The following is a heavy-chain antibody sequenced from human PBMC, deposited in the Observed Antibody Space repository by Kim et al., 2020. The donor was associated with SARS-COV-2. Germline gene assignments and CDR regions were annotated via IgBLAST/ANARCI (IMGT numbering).Heavy chain of an antibody. CDR3: ARDRDYSSGVWFVP. D-gene: IGHD6-19*01. J-gene: IGHJ5*01. V-gene: IGHV3-21*01. CDR1: GFTFSSYS. Sequence: GGSLRLSCAASGFTFSSYSMNWVRQAPGKGLEWVSLISSSGSYIYYADSVKGRFTISRDNSKDSLYLQMNSLRAEDTAVYYCARDRDYSSGVWFVPCGQGPSLTVSS. CDR2: ISSSGSYI.